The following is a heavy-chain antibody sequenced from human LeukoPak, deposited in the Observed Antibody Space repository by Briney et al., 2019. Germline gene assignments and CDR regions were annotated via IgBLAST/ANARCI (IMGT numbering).Heavy chain of an antibody. J-gene: IGHJ4*01. CDR2: IRYDGSNK. D-gene: IGHD6-19*01. CDR1: GFTFSSYG. V-gene: IGHV3-30*02. Sequence: PGGSLRPSCAASGFTFSSYGMHWVRQAPGRGLEGVAFIRYDGSNKYYADSVKDRFTISRDNPKNTLYLQMNSLRGEDTAVRYCAKEALGGIAVAVGADYWGQGTLVSVSS. CDR3: AKEALGGIAVAVGADY.